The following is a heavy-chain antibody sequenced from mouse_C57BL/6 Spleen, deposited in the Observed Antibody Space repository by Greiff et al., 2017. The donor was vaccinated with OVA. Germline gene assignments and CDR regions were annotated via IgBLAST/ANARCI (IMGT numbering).Heavy chain of an antibody. CDR2: IWSGGST. Sequence: QVQLQQSGPGLVQPSQSLSITCTVSGFSLTSYGVHWVRQSPGKGLEWLGVIWSGGSTDYNAAFISRLSISKDNSKSQVFFKMNSLQADDTAIYYCARNSLTGGYFDVWGTGTTVTVSS. V-gene: IGHV2-2*01. D-gene: IGHD4-1*01. CDR1: GFSLTSYG. CDR3: ARNSLTGGYFDV. J-gene: IGHJ1*03.